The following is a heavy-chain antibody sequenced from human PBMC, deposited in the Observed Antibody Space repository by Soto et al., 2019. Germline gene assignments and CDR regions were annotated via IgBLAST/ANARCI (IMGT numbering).Heavy chain of an antibody. CDR2: IWYDGSNK. D-gene: IGHD6-13*01. CDR3: ARWVIIAAQGGFDY. J-gene: IGHJ4*02. V-gene: IGHV3-33*01. Sequence: GGSLRLSCAASGFTFSSYGMHWVRQAPGKGLEWVAVIWYDGSNKYYADSVKGRFTISRDNSKNTLYLQMNSLRAEDTAVYYCARWVIIAAQGGFDYWGQGTLVTVSS. CDR1: GFTFSSYG.